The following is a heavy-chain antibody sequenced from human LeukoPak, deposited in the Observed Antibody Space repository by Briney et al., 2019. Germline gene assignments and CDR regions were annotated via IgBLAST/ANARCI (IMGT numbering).Heavy chain of an antibody. CDR3: ARDLYCSSTSCPLGWWFDP. V-gene: IGHV1-18*01. J-gene: IGHJ5*02. Sequence: ASVKVSCKASGYTFTSYGISWVRQAPGQGLEWXXXXSAYNGNTNYAQKLQGRVTMTTDTSTSTAYMELRSLRSDDTAVYYCARDLYCSSTSCPLGWWFDPWGQGTLVTVSS. CDR1: GYTFTSYG. D-gene: IGHD2-2*01. CDR2: XSAYNGNT.